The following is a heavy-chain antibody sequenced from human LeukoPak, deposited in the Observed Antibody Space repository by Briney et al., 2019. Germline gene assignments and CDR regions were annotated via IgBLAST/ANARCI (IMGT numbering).Heavy chain of an antibody. CDR2: IGGAET. CDR3: AKDSWSHNGIYDPFDI. Sequence: GGSLRLSCAASGFTFSVFAMSWVRQAPGKGPEWVSVIGGAETYYTDSVKGRSIISRDNSKNTVSLQMNSLRPEDTAVYYCAKDSWSHNGIYDPFDIWGQGTVVTVSS. CDR1: GFTFSVFA. D-gene: IGHD2-8*01. V-gene: IGHV3-23*01. J-gene: IGHJ3*02.